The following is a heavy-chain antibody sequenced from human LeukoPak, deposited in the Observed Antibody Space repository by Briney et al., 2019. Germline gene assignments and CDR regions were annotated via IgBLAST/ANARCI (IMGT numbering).Heavy chain of an antibody. D-gene: IGHD1-7*01. CDR2: ISGSGGST. V-gene: IGHV3-23*01. CDR1: GFTFSSYA. Sequence: GGSLRLSCAASGFTFSSYAMSWVRQAPGKGLEWVSAISGSGGSTYYADSVKGRFTISRDNSKNTLYLQMNSLRADDTAVYSCARGPLELLYFDYWGQGTLVTVSS. CDR3: ARGPLELLYFDY. J-gene: IGHJ4*02.